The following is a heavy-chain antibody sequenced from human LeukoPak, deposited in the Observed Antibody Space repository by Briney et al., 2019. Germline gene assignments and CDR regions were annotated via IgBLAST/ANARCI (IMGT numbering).Heavy chain of an antibody. CDR2: IIPIFGTA. V-gene: IGHV1-69*13. D-gene: IGHD6-25*01. CDR3: ARVGISAATADY. J-gene: IGHJ4*02. CDR1: GGTFSSYA. Sequence: SVKVSCKASGGTFSSYAISWVRQAPGQGLEWMGGIIPIFGTANYAQKFQGRVTITADESTSTVYMELNSLTSDDTAVYFCARVGISAATADYWGQGTLVTVSS.